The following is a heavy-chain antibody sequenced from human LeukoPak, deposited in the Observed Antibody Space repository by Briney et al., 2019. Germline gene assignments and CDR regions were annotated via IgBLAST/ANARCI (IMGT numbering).Heavy chain of an antibody. CDR1: GGSFSGYY. J-gene: IGHJ3*02. Sequence: SETLSLTCAVYGGSFSGYYWSWIRQPPGKGLEWIGEINHSGSTNYNPSHKSRVTISVDTSKNQFSLKLSSVTAADTAVYYCARVRIVATMEGAFDIWGQGTMVTVSS. CDR2: INHSGST. CDR3: ARVRIVATMEGAFDI. D-gene: IGHD5-12*01. V-gene: IGHV4-34*01.